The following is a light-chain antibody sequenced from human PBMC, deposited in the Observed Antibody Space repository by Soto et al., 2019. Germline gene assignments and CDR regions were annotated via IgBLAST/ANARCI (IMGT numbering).Light chain of an antibody. Sequence: DIPMTQSPSSLSASVGDRVTITCQASQDISNYLNWYQQKPGKAPNLLIHDASNLETGVPSRFSGSGSGTDFIFTISSLQPEDISTYYCQQYDNLPFTFGQGTNLDIK. CDR2: DAS. V-gene: IGKV1-33*01. CDR3: QQYDNLPFT. CDR1: QDISNY. J-gene: IGKJ2*01.